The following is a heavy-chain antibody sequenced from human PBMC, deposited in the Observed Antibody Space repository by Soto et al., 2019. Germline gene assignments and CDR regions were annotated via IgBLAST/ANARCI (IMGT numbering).Heavy chain of an antibody. CDR1: GGTFSSYT. D-gene: IGHD3-10*01. Sequence: QVQLVQSGAEVKKPGSSXKVSXKASGGTFSSYTISWVRQAPGQGLEWMGRIIPILGIANYAQKFQGRVTITADKSTRTAYMELSSLRSEDTAXXYCXXXRGXGYNDYWGQGTLVTVSS. J-gene: IGHJ4*02. CDR3: XXXRGXGYNDY. CDR2: IIPILGIA. V-gene: IGHV1-69*02.